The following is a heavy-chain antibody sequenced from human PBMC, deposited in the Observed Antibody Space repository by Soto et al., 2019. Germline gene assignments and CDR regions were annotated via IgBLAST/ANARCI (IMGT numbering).Heavy chain of an antibody. J-gene: IGHJ4*01. V-gene: IGHV4-31*03. D-gene: IGHD3-10*01. CDR2: IYYSGST. CDR3: ARVVRQRITMVRGERVDY. CDR1: GGSISSGGYY. Sequence: SETLSLTCTVSGGSISSGGYYWSWIRQHPGKGLEWIGYIYYSGSTYYNPSLKSRVTISVDTSKNQFSLKLSSVTAADTAVYYCARVVRQRITMVRGERVDYWGHGTLVTVSS.